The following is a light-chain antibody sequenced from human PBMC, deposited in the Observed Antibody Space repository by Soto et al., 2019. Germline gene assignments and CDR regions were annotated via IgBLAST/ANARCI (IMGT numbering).Light chain of an antibody. CDR1: QGISNY. J-gene: IGKJ3*01. Sequence: DIPMTQSPSSLSASVGDRVTITCRASQGISNYLAWYQQKPGKVPKLLIYAASTLQSGVPSRFSGSGSGTDFTLTISGRQPEDVATYYCQKYNSAPRTFGPGTKVDIK. CDR2: AAS. V-gene: IGKV1-27*01. CDR3: QKYNSAPRT.